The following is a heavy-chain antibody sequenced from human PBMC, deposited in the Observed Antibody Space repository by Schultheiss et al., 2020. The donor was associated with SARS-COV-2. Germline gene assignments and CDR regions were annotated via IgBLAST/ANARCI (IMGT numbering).Heavy chain of an antibody. D-gene: IGHD4-11*01. Sequence: SETLSLTCTVSGGSISSSSYYWGWIRQPPGKGLEWIGEIYHSGSTNYNPSLKSRISLSIDTSKNQFSLKLSSVTAADTAVYYCARGYSNSKPYYYYGMDVWGQGTTVTVSS. CDR3: ARGYSNSKPYYYYGMDV. J-gene: IGHJ6*02. CDR1: GGSISSSSYY. V-gene: IGHV4-39*07. CDR2: IYHSGST.